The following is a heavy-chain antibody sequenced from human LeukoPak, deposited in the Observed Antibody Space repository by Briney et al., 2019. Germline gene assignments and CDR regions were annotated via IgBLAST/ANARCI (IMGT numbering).Heavy chain of an antibody. D-gene: IGHD3-22*01. Sequence: SETLSLTCTVSGGSISSYYWSWIRQPPGKGLEWIGYIYYSGSTNYNPSLKSRVTIPVDTSKNQFSLKLSSVTAADTAVYYCARVDRLWGEDHGVGYYDSSGYYRSYDYWGQGTLVTVSS. V-gene: IGHV4-59*12. CDR1: GGSISSYY. CDR2: IYYSGST. CDR3: ARVDRLWGEDHGVGYYDSSGYYRSYDY. J-gene: IGHJ4*02.